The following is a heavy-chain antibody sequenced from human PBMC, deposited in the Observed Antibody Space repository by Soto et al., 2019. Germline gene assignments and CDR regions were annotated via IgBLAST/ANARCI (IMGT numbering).Heavy chain of an antibody. V-gene: IGHV4-30-4*01. D-gene: IGHD5-18*01. CDR3: AISTAMEPTFDY. CDR1: GGSISSGDYY. Sequence: QVQLQESGPGLVKPSQTLSLTCTVSGGSISSGDYYWSWIRQPSGKGLEWIGYTYYSGSNYYKPSLKSPVTISVDPSKKPSSLKLNSVTAADTAVYSCAISTAMEPTFDYWGQATLVTVSS. J-gene: IGHJ4*02. CDR2: TYYSGSN.